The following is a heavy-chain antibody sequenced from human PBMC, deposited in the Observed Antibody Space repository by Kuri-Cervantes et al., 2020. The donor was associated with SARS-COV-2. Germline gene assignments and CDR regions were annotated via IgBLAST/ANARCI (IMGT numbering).Heavy chain of an antibody. D-gene: IGHD1-26*01. CDR3: AGFPEWELLPFDI. CDR2: ISGSGGST. CDR1: GFTFSSYA. J-gene: IGHJ3*02. V-gene: IGHV3-23*01. Sequence: GGSLRLSCAASGFTFSSYAMSWVRQAPGKGLEWVSAISGSGGSTYYADSVKGRFTISRDNSKNTLYLQLNNLRTEDTAVYYCAGFPEWELLPFDIWGQGTMVTVSS.